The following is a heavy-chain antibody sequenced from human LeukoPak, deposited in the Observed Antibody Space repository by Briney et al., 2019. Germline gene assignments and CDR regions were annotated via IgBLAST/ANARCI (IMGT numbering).Heavy chain of an antibody. Sequence: ASVKVSCKASGGTFSSYAISWVRQAPGQGLEWMGRIIPILGIANYAQKFQGRVTITADKSTSTAYMELSSLRSDDTAVYYCAAGYYGSGSYSYYFDYWGQGTLVTVSS. CDR2: IIPILGIA. J-gene: IGHJ4*02. D-gene: IGHD3-10*01. CDR1: GGTFSSYA. CDR3: AAGYYGSGSYSYYFDY. V-gene: IGHV1-69*04.